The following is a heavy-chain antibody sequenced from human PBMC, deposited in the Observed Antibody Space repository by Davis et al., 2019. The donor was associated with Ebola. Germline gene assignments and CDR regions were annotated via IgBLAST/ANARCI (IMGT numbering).Heavy chain of an antibody. Sequence: AASVKVSCKVSGYTLSELSMHWVRQTPGKGLEWMEGFDREDDEIIYAQKFRGRVTMTQDTSADTAYMELSSLRSDDTAVYYCAPHRPDDSSWFRFKHPSLDYWGQGTLVTVSS. V-gene: IGHV1-24*01. J-gene: IGHJ4*02. D-gene: IGHD6-13*01. CDR3: APHRPDDSSWFRFKHPSLDY. CDR1: GYTLSELS. CDR2: FDREDDEI.